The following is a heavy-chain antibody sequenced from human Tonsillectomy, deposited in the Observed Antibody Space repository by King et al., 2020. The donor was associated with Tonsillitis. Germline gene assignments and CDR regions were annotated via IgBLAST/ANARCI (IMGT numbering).Heavy chain of an antibody. CDR3: ARERDCSSTSCYEEGVIDY. J-gene: IGHJ4*02. Sequence: QVQLQESGPGLVKPSETLSLTCTVSGGSMSSYYWSWIRQSPGKGLEWIGNVYYSGSTSYNPSLKSRVTISVDTSKNQFSLKLSSVTAADTAVYYCARERDCSSTSCYEEGVIDYWGQGTLVTVSS. CDR2: VYYSGST. CDR1: GGSMSSYY. D-gene: IGHD2-2*01. V-gene: IGHV4-59*01.